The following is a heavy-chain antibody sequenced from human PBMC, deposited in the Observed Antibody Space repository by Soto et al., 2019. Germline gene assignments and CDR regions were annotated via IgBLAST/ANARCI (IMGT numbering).Heavy chain of an antibody. V-gene: IGHV3-15*01. CDR1: GFVFSDGW. J-gene: IGHJ4*02. CDR3: SNLYFDY. Sequence: PGGSLRLSCAASGFVFSDGWMTWVRQAPGKGLEWVGRIKTKRDGETTDYAAPVKGRFTISRDDSENMLYLQMNSLKTEDTAVYYCSNLYFDYWGQGILVTVSS. CDR2: IKTKRDGETT.